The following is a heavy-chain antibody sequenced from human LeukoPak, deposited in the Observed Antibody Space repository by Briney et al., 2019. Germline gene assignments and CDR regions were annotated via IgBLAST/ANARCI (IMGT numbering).Heavy chain of an antibody. V-gene: IGHV1-2*02. Sequence: GASVRVCCKASQHIYTDYYLNRVGEAAGEGLEWMGWINPNSGGTNTAQKFQGRVTMTSDTSVSTAYMEQSSLRCDDTAVYNCARFDTVAPGRPYDIWRQGTKVT. CDR1: QHIYTDYY. D-gene: IGHD5-12*01. J-gene: IGHJ3*02. CDR2: INPNSGGT. CDR3: ARFDTVAPGRPYDI.